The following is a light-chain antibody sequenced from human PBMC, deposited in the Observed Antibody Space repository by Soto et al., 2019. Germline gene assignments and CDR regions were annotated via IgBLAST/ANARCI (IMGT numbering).Light chain of an antibody. CDR2: APS. CDR1: QNISYY. J-gene: IGKJ1*01. V-gene: IGKV1-39*01. CDR3: QQIYTTPWT. Sequence: DIQMTQSPSSLSASVGDRVTITCRASQNISYYVNWFQQKSGKAPNLLIYAPSTLHIGVPSRFSVSGSGTDFSLTISSIQAEDFAGFYCQQIYTTPWTFGQWSNVDVK.